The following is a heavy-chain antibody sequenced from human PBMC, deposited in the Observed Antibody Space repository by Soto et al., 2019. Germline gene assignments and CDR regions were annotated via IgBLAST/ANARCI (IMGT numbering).Heavy chain of an antibody. D-gene: IGHD6-13*01. CDR3: ARLPSSSWYYYYYGMDV. CDR2: IDPSDSYT. Sequence: GESLKISCKGSGYSFTNYWIGWVRQMPGKGLEWMGRIDPSDSYTNYSPSFQGHVTISADKSISTAYLQWSSLKASDTAMYYCARLPSSSWYYYYYGMDVWGQGTTVTVSS. V-gene: IGHV5-10-1*01. CDR1: GYSFTNYW. J-gene: IGHJ6*02.